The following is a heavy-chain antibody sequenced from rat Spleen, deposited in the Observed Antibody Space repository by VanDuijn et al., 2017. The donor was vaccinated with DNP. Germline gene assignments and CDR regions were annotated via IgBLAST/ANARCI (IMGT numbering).Heavy chain of an antibody. CDR3: ASYYYDGYYAMDA. J-gene: IGHJ4*01. Sequence: VQFQESGPGLLKPSQSLSLTCSVTGYSISSGYKWNWIRKFPGNKMEWIGHISYSGSTSYNPSLKSRISITRDTSKNQFFLQLTSVTTEDTATYYCASYYYDGYYAMDAWGQGTSVTVSS. V-gene: IGHV3-1*01. CDR1: GYSISSGY. D-gene: IGHD1-12*02. CDR2: ISYSGST.